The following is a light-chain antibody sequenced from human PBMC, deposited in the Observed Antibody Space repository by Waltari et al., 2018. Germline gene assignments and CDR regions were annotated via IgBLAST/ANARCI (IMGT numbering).Light chain of an antibody. J-gene: IGKJ2*01. CDR1: QSVSSY. CDR2: DAS. CDR3: QQRSNWRHT. Sequence: EIVLTQSPATLSLSPGDRPPLSCRASQSVSSYLAWYQQKPGQAPRLLIYDASNRATGIPARFSGSGSGTDFTLTISSLEPEDFAVYYCQQRSNWRHTFGQGTKLEIK. V-gene: IGKV3-11*01.